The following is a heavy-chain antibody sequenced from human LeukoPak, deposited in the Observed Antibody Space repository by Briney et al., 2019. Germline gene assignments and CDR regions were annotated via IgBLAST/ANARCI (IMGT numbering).Heavy chain of an antibody. J-gene: IGHJ3*02. CDR1: GFTFSSYS. V-gene: IGHV3-21*01. CDR3: ARDRGIAASDAFDI. D-gene: IGHD6-13*01. CDR2: ISSSSSYI. Sequence: PGGSLRLSCAASGFTFSSYSMNGVRQAPGKGLEWVSSISSSSSYIYYADSVKGRFTISRDNAKNSLYLQMNSLRAEDTAVYYCARDRGIAASDAFDIWGQGTMVTVSS.